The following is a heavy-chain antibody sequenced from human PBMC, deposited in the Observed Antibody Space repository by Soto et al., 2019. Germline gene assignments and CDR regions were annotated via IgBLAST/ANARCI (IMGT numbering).Heavy chain of an antibody. D-gene: IGHD2-2*02. CDR1: GFTFSNFA. CDR3: ARSGGYCSSTSCYMDYYYYGMDV. CDR2: ISNSADRS. Sequence: GGSLRLSCAASGFTFSNFAMGWVRQAPGKGLEWVSSISNSADRSYYADSVKGRFTISRDNSKNTLYLQMNSLIAEDTAVYYCARSGGYCSSTSCYMDYYYYGMDVWGQGTTVTVSS. V-gene: IGHV3-23*01. J-gene: IGHJ6*02.